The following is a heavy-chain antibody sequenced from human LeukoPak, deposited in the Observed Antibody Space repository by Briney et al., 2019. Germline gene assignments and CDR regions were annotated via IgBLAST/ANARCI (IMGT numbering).Heavy chain of an antibody. V-gene: IGHV3-7*01. J-gene: IGHJ3*02. Sequence: PGGSLRLSCAASGFTFSSYWMSWVRQAPGKGLEWVANIKQNGSEKYYVDSVKGRFTISRDNAKNSLYLQMNSLRAEDTAVYYCARRTYSSGWYLDAFHIWGQGTMVTVSS. D-gene: IGHD6-19*01. CDR3: ARRTYSSGWYLDAFHI. CDR1: GFTFSSYW. CDR2: IKQNGSEK.